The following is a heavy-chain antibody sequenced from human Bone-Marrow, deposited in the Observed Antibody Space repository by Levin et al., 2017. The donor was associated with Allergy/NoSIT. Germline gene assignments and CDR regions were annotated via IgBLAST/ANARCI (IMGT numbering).Heavy chain of an antibody. Sequence: GGSLRLSCAASGFTVSSNYMSWVRQAPGKGLEWVSVIYSGGSTYYADSVKGRFTISRDNSKNTLYLQMNSLRAEDTAVYYCARDQGRCSGGSCYFWFDPWGQGTLVTVSS. CDR2: IYSGGST. J-gene: IGHJ5*02. D-gene: IGHD2-15*01. CDR3: ARDQGRCSGGSCYFWFDP. CDR1: GFTVSSNY. V-gene: IGHV3-66*02.